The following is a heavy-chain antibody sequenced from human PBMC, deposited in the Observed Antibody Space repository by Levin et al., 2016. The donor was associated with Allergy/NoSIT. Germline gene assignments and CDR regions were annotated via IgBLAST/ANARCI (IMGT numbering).Heavy chain of an antibody. D-gene: IGHD3-10*01. V-gene: IGHV4-4*02. CDR1: GGSISSSNW. J-gene: IGHJ4*02. CDR2: IYHSGST. Sequence: SETLSLTCAVSGGSISSSNWWSWVRQPPGKGLEWIGEIYHSGSTNYNPSLKSRVTISVDKSKNQFSLKLSSVTAADTAVYYCARRAMSGSGRGAFDYWGQGTLVTVSS. CDR3: ARRAMSGSGRGAFDY.